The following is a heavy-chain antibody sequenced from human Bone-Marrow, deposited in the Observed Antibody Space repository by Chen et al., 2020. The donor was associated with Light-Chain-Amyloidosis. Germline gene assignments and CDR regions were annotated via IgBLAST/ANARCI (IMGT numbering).Heavy chain of an antibody. V-gene: IGHV3-74*01. CDR2: TNRDGSGI. J-gene: IGHJ4*02. CDR1: GFTFRTSW. CDR3: VREVTGYDGY. Sequence: EVQLVESGGGLVQPGGSLRLSCAASGFTFRTSWMHWVRQAPGKGLVWGSRTNRDGSGIDSAVSVKGRVTITRHTAKNTLYLQVNSLRAEDTAVSYCVREVTGYDGYCGQGTLVTVSS. D-gene: IGHD5-12*01.